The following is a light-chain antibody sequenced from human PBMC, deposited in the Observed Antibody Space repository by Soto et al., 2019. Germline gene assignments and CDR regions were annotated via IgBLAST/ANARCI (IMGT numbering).Light chain of an antibody. J-gene: IGKJ4*01. CDR2: DTY. CDR3: QQYDNLVT. CDR1: QDMRKY. Sequence: IQMTQSPSPLSASVGDVFTVXXQASQDMRKYLNWFQQKPGKAPNXLIDDTYNLETGVPSRFSGSGSGTDFTFTISSLQPEDIATYYCQQYDNLVTFGGGTKVDIK. V-gene: IGKV1-33*01.